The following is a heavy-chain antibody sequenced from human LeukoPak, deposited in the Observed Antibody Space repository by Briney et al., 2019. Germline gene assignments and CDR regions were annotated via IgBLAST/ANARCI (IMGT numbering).Heavy chain of an antibody. J-gene: IGHJ6*02. Sequence: ASVKVSCKASGYTFTSYYMHWVRQVPGQGLEWMGIINPSGGSTSYAQKFQGRVTMTRDTSTSTVYMELSSLRSEDTAVYYCARDLTKSTIFGVVIIGRYGMDVWGQGTTVTVSS. CDR3: ARDLTKSTIFGVVIIGRYGMDV. V-gene: IGHV1-46*01. D-gene: IGHD3-3*01. CDR2: INPSGGST. CDR1: GYTFTSYY.